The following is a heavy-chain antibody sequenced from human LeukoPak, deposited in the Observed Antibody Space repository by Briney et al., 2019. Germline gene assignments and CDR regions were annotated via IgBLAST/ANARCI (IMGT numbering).Heavy chain of an antibody. V-gene: IGHV4-34*01. J-gene: IGHJ6*03. CDR1: GGSFSGYY. CDR2: INHSGST. Sequence: PSETLSLTCAVYGGSFSGYYWSWIRQPPGKGLEWIGEINHSGSTNYNPSLKSRVTISVDTSKNQFSLKLSSVTAADTAVYYCARVLNLGYCSGGSCYGRYYYYYYMDVWGKGTTVTVSS. CDR3: ARVLNLGYCSGGSCYGRYYYYYYMDV. D-gene: IGHD2-15*01.